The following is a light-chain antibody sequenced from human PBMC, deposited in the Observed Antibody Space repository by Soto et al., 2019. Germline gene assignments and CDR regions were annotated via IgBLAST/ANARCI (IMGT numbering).Light chain of an antibody. Sequence: QSVLTQPASVSGSPGQSITISCTGTSSDVGGYNYVSWYQQHPGKAPKLMIYDVSNRPSGVSNRFSGSKSGNTASLTISGLQAEDEADYYCSSYTSSSTXYVFVTGTRSPS. CDR1: SSDVGGYNY. CDR2: DVS. V-gene: IGLV2-14*01. CDR3: SSYTSSSTXYV. J-gene: IGLJ1*01.